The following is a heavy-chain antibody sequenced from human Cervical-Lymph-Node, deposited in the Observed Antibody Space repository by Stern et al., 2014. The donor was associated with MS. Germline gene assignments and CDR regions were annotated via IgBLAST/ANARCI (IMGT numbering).Heavy chain of an antibody. D-gene: IGHD4-23*01. J-gene: IGHJ4*02. CDR3: ARGRGGNYRYYFDY. CDR2: ISSGGSYI. CDR1: GFTFSSYS. V-gene: IGHV3-21*01. Sequence: EVQLEESGGGLVKPGGSLRLSCAASGFTFSSYSMNWVRQAPGKGLDWVASISSGGSYIYYADSLKGRFTISRDNAKNSLYLQMNSLRAEDTAVYYCARGRGGNYRYYFDYWGQGTLVTVSS.